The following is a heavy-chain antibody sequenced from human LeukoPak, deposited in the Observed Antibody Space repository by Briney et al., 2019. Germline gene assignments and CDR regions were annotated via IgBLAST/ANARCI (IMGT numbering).Heavy chain of an antibody. V-gene: IGHV1-24*01. CDR1: GYTLTELS. J-gene: IGHJ5*02. CDR2: FDPEDGET. D-gene: IGHD2-2*01. CDR3: ARDPRPSSSSTSCFDP. Sequence: GASVKVSCKVSGYTLTELSMHWVRQAPGKGLEWMGGFDPEDGETIYAQKFQGRVTMTEDTSTDTAYMELSSLRSEDTAVYYCARDPRPSSSSTSCFDPWGQGTLVTVSS.